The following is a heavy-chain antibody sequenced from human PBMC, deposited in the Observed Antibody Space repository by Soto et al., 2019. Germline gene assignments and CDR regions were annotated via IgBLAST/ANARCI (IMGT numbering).Heavy chain of an antibody. CDR3: ATTYYYDSSGYYDPPYFDY. V-gene: IGHV5-51*01. CDR1: GYRFTSQW. Sequence: GESLKISCKGSGYRFTSQWIGWVRQMPGKGLEWMGIIYPGDSDTRYSPSFQGQVTISADKSISTAYLQWSSLKASDTAMYYCATTYYYDSSGYYDPPYFDYWGQGTLVTVS. D-gene: IGHD3-22*01. CDR2: IYPGDSDT. J-gene: IGHJ4*02.